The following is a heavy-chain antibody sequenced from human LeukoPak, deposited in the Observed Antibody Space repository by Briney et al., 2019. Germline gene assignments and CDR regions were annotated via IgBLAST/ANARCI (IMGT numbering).Heavy chain of an antibody. D-gene: IGHD3-3*01. Sequence: SETLSLTCTVSGGSISSYYWSWIRQPPGKGLEWIGYIYYSGSTNYNPSLKSRVTMSVDTSKNQFSLKLSSVTAADTAVYYCARDESTIFGVVGAFDIWGQGTMVTVSS. CDR3: ARDESTIFGVVGAFDI. CDR2: IYYSGST. CDR1: GGSISSYY. V-gene: IGHV4-59*12. J-gene: IGHJ3*02.